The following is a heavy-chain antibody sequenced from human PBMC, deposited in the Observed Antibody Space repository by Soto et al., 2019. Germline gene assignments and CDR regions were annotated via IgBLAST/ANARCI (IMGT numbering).Heavy chain of an antibody. CDR1: GFTFSSYS. CDR2: ISSSSSYI. V-gene: IGHV3-21*01. Sequence: GGSLRLSCAASGFTFSSYSMNWVRQAPGKGLEWVSSISSSSSYIYYADSVKGRFTISRDNAKNSLYLQMNSLRAEDTAVYYCARDYERTRGPLDYWGQGTLVTVSS. J-gene: IGHJ4*02. CDR3: ARDYERTRGPLDY. D-gene: IGHD3-3*01.